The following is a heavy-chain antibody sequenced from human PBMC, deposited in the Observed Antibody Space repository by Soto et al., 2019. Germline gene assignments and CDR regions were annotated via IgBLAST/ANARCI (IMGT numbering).Heavy chain of an antibody. CDR1: GFTFSSYS. D-gene: IGHD6-13*01. CDR2: ISSSSSYI. Sequence: GGSLRLSCAASGFTFSSYSMNWVRQAPGKGLEWVSSISSSSSYIYYADSVKGRFTISRDNAKNSLYLQMNSLRAEDTAVYYCARAGKQYSSIANWGQGTLFTVSS. CDR3: ARAGKQYSSIAN. J-gene: IGHJ4*02. V-gene: IGHV3-21*01.